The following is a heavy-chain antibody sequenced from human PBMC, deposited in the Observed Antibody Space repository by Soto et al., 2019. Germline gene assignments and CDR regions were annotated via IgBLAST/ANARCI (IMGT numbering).Heavy chain of an antibody. J-gene: IGHJ5*02. CDR2: IYYSGST. V-gene: IGHV4-31*03. CDR1: GGSISSGGYY. CDR3: ARTSYDSSGTAADP. D-gene: IGHD3-22*01. Sequence: QVQLQESGPGLVKPSQTLSLTCTVSGGSISSGGYYWSWIRQHPGQGLAWIGYIYYSGSTYYNPSLKSRVTISVDTSKNQFSLKLSSVTAADTAVYYCARTSYDSSGTAADPWGQGTLVTVSS.